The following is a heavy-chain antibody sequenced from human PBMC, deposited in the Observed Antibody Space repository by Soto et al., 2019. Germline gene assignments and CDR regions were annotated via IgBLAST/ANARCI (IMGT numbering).Heavy chain of an antibody. CDR3: ASYYYDSSGYLDDAFDI. CDR1: GGTFSSYA. CDR2: IIPIFGTA. V-gene: IGHV1-69*01. D-gene: IGHD3-22*01. J-gene: IGHJ3*02. Sequence: QVQLVQSGAEVKKPGSSVKVSCKASGGTFSSYAISWVRQAPGQGLEWMGGIIPIFGTANYAQKFQGRVTITADESTSTAYMELSSLGSEDTAVYYCASYYYDSSGYLDDAFDIWGQGTMVTVSS.